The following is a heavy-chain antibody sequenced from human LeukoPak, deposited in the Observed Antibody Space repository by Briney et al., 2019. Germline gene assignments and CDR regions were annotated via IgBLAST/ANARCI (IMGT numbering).Heavy chain of an antibody. CDR2: ISGSGGST. Sequence: EGSLRLSCAASGFTFSSYAMSWVRQAPGKGLEWVSAISGSGGSTYYADSVKGRFTISRDNSKNTLYLQMNSLRAEDTAVYYCVKDLLLWFGELTSLFDYWGQGTLVTVSS. CDR3: VKDLLLWFGELTSLFDY. CDR1: GFTFSSYA. J-gene: IGHJ4*02. V-gene: IGHV3-23*01. D-gene: IGHD3-10*01.